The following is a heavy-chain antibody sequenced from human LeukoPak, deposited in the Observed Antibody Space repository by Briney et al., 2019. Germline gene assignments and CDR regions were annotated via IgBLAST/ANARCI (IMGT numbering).Heavy chain of an antibody. Sequence: SENLSLTCAVYGGSFSGYYWSWIRQPPGKGLEWIGEINHSGSTNYNPSLKSRVTISVDTSKNQFSLKLSSVTAADTAVFYCARGGYSYGRGWFDPWGQGTLVTVSS. J-gene: IGHJ5*02. D-gene: IGHD5-18*01. CDR1: GGSFSGYY. V-gene: IGHV4-34*01. CDR3: ARGGYSYGRGWFDP. CDR2: INHSGST.